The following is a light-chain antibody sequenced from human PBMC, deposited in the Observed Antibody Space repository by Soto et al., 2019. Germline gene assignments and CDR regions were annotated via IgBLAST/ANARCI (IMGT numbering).Light chain of an antibody. V-gene: IGLV1-40*01. CDR2: GNT. CDR1: SSNIGAGYD. CDR3: QSHDSSLNSWV. Sequence: QPVLTQPPSMSGAPGQRVTISCTGSSSNIGAGYDVHWYQLLPGTAPKLLIYGNTNRPSGVPDRFSGSKSGTSASLAIPGLRAEDEADYYCQSHDSSLNSWVFGGGTQLTVL. J-gene: IGLJ3*02.